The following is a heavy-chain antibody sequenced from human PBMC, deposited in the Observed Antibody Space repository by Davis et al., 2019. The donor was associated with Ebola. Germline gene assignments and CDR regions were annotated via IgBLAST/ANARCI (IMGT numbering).Heavy chain of an antibody. J-gene: IGHJ6*02. CDR3: TRESEPYYYYGMDV. V-gene: IGHV3-49*02. Sequence: FTISRDDSKSIAYLQMNSLKTEDTAVYYCTRESEPYYYYGMDVWGQGTTVTVSS.